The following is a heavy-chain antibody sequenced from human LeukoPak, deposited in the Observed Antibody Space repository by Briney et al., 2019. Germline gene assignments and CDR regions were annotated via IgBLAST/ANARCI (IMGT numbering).Heavy chain of an antibody. CDR3: ARVIGDVSGYYVDY. J-gene: IGHJ4*02. V-gene: IGHV4-34*01. Sequence: SETLSLTCAVYGGSFSGYYWSWIRQPPGKGLEWIGEINQSGSPNYNPSLKSRITISVDTSKNQISLKLRSVTAADTAVFYCARVIGDVSGYYVDYWGQGALVTVSS. CDR1: GGSFSGYY. CDR2: INQSGSP. D-gene: IGHD3-22*01.